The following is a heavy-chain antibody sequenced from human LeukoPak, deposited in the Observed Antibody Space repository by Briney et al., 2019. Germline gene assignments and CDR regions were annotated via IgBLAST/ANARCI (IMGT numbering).Heavy chain of an antibody. CDR1: GYSISGVYY. D-gene: IGHD2-2*01. Sequence: PSETLSLTCAVSGYSISGVYYWGWIRQPPGKGLEWIGNIYHNGNTYYNPSLKRRFTISVDTSKNQFSLKLSSVTAADTAVYYCARRGYCSSSSCDPGYNYFDPWGQGTLVTVSS. CDR2: IYHNGNT. V-gene: IGHV4-38-2*01. J-gene: IGHJ5*02. CDR3: ARRGYCSSSSCDPGYNYFDP.